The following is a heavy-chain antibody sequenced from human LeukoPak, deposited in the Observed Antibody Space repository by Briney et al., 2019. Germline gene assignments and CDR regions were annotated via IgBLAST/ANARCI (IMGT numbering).Heavy chain of an antibody. CDR1: GFTFSSYG. Sequence: GGSLRLSCAASGFTFSSYGMHWVRQAPGKGLEWVAVISYDGSNKYYADSVKGRFTISRDNSKNTLYLQMNGLRAEDTAVYYCAKVWSGSYRDYWGQGTLVTVSS. CDR2: ISYDGSNK. V-gene: IGHV3-30*18. D-gene: IGHD1-26*01. J-gene: IGHJ4*02. CDR3: AKVWSGSYRDY.